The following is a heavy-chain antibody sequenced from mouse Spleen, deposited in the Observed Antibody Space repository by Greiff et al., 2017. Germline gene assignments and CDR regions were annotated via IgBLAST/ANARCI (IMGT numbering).Heavy chain of an antibody. V-gene: IGHV1-54*01. J-gene: IGHJ2*01. CDR2: INPGSGGT. CDR3: AREGLYGRGY. CDR1: GYAFTNYL. D-gene: IGHD1-2*01. Sequence: QVQLKESGAELVRPGTSVKVSCKASGYAFTNYLIEWVKQRPGQGLEWIGVINPGSGGTNYNEKFKGKATLTADKSSSTAYMQLSSLTSEDSAVYFCAREGLYGRGYWGQGTTLTVSS.